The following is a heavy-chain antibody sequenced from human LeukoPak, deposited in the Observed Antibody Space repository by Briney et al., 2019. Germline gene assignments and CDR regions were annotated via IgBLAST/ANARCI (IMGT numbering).Heavy chain of an antibody. CDR3: ARDGSLAY. J-gene: IGHJ4*02. CDR1: GYTFIDHY. D-gene: IGHD5-12*01. Sequence: ASVKVSCKASGYTFIDHYIHWVRQAPGQGLEWMGWINPNSGDTNYPQKFQGRVTMTRDTSISTAYMELTRLASDDTAVYYCARDGSLAYWGQGTLVTVSS. CDR2: INPNSGDT. V-gene: IGHV1-2*02.